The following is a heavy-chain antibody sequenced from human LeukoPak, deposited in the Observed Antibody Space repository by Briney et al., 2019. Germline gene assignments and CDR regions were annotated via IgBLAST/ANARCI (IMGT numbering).Heavy chain of an antibody. V-gene: IGHV3-23*01. J-gene: IGHJ4*02. CDR2: ISGSGGST. CDR3: AKGLYYDFWSGYLAY. D-gene: IGHD3-3*01. CDR1: GFTFSSYA. Sequence: PGGSLRLSCAASGFTFSSYAMSWVRQAPGKGLEWVSAISGSGGSTYYADSVKGRFTISRDNSKNTLYLQMNSLRAEDTAVYYYAKGLYYDFWSGYLAYWGQGTLVTVSS.